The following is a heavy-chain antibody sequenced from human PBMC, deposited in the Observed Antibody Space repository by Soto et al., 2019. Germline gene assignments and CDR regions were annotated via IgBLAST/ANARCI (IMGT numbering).Heavy chain of an antibody. D-gene: IGHD3-3*01. CDR2: LHYSGST. V-gene: IGHV4-39*01. CDR3: ARQASTTNFAV. Sequence: YETLSLTCTVSGVSISSNDYYWGWVRQPPGKGLEWIWSLHYSGSTYYNASLKSRVTISVDTSKNKFSLRVISVTAADTAVYVCARQASTTNFAVWGHGTLVTVSS. J-gene: IGHJ4*01. CDR1: GVSISSNDYY.